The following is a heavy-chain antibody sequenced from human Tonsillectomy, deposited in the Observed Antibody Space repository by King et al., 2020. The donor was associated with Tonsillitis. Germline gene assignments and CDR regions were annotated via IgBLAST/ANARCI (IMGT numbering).Heavy chain of an antibody. D-gene: IGHD3-3*01. V-gene: IGHV1-69*01. CDR1: GGTFSSYA. J-gene: IGHJ4*02. Sequence: VQLVESGAEVKKPGSSVKVSCKASGGTFSSYAISWVRQAPGQGREWMGGIIPMFGTPNYAQKFQGRVTITADESTSTTHMELSSLRSEDTAVYYCAAVLRFLEWAPPFDYWGQGTLVTVSS. CDR2: IIPMFGTP. CDR3: AAVLRFLEWAPPFDY.